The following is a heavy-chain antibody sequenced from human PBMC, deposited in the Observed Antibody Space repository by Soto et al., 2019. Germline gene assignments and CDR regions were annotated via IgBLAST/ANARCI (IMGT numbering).Heavy chain of an antibody. CDR3: ATTREGYCSGGSCYWVY. Sequence: SETLSLTCTVSGGSISSYYWSWIRQPPGKGLEWIGYIYYSGSTNYNPSLKSRVTISVDTSKNQFSLKLSSVTAADTAVYYCATTREGYCSGGSCYWVYWGQGTLVTVSS. D-gene: IGHD2-15*01. V-gene: IGHV4-59*08. J-gene: IGHJ4*02. CDR2: IYYSGST. CDR1: GGSISSYY.